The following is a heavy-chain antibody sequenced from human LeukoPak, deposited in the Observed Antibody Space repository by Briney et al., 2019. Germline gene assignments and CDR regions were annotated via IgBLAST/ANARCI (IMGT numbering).Heavy chain of an antibody. V-gene: IGHV3-21*01. CDR2: ISSSSSHI. Sequence: PGGSLRLSCAASRLTFSSYTMNWARQAPGKGLEWVSSISSSSSHIFYADSVKGRFTISRDNAKSSLYLQMNNLRAEDTAVYTCVKLCALAVAYVEDYSGQGTLVTVSP. J-gene: IGHJ4*02. D-gene: IGHD6-19*01. CDR3: VKLCALAVAYVEDY. CDR1: RLTFSSYT.